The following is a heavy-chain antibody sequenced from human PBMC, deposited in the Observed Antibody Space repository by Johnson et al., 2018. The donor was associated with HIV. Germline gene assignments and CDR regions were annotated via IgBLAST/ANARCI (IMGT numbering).Heavy chain of an antibody. CDR3: AREATGTTNAFYM. J-gene: IGHJ3*02. Sequence: QVQLVESGGGLVQPGGSLRLSCAASGFTVSDYYMTWIRQAPGKGLEWVSYISGSGNIIYYTDSLKGRFTISRDNAKNSLYLQMNSLRAEDTAVYYCAREATGTTNAFYMWGQGTMVTVSS. CDR2: ISGSGNII. D-gene: IGHD1-7*01. CDR1: GFTVSDYY. V-gene: IGHV3-11*04.